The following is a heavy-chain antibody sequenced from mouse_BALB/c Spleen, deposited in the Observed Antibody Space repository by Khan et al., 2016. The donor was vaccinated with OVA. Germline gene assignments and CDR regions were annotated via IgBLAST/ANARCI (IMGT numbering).Heavy chain of an antibody. V-gene: IGHV1-4*01. CDR2: INPSNGYT. CDR3: VKDRAYHRNCGGFAY. CDR1: GYTFTSYT. J-gene: IGHJ3*01. Sequence: VQLQQSGAELARPGASVKMSCKASGYTFTSYTIHWIKKRPGQGLEWIGYINPSNGYTNYNQKFKDKATLTTDKSSTTAYLQLSSLTSDDSAAFNCVKDRAYHRNCGGFAYWGQGTLVTVSA. D-gene: IGHD2-5*01.